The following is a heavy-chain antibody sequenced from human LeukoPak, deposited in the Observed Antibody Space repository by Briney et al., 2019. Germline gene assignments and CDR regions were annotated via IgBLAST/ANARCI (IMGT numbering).Heavy chain of an antibody. D-gene: IGHD3-22*01. V-gene: IGHV3-23*01. CDR2: ISGSGGST. J-gene: IGHJ3*02. CDR3: AKAHDSSVYSPIRVFDI. CDR1: GFTFSSYA. Sequence: GGSLRLSCAASGFTFSSYAMSWVRQAPGKGLEWVSAISGSGGSTYYADSVKGRFTISRDNSKNTLYLQMNSLRAEDTAVYYCAKAHDSSVYSPIRVFDIWGQGTMVTVSS.